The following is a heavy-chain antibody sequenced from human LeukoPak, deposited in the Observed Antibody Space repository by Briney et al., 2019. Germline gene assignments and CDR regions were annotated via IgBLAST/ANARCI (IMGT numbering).Heavy chain of an antibody. CDR1: GGSISSSSYY. V-gene: IGHV4-39*07. J-gene: IGHJ3*02. CDR3: ARVVLNYYDSSGYAFDI. Sequence: SETLSLTCTVSGGSISSSSYYWGWIRQPPGKGLEWIGSIYYSGSTYYNPSLKSRVAISVDTSKNQFSLKLSSVTAADTAVYYCARVVLNYYDSSGYAFDIWGQGTMVTVSS. CDR2: IYYSGST. D-gene: IGHD3-22*01.